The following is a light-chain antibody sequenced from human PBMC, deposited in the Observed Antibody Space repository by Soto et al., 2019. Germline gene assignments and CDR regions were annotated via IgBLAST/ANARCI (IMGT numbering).Light chain of an antibody. J-gene: IGLJ2*01. CDR1: TRAVTSGHY. CDR2: DTS. Sequence: QAVVTQEPSLTVSPGGTVTLTCGSSTRAVTSGHYPYWFQQKPGQAPRTLIYDTSNKHSWTPARFSGSLLGGKAALTLSGAQREDEAEYYCLISYSGARPVFGGGTKLTV. V-gene: IGLV7-46*01. CDR3: LISYSGARPV.